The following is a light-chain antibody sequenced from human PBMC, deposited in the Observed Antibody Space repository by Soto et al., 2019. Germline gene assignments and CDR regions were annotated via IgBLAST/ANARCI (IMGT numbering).Light chain of an antibody. CDR1: EDIGHF. V-gene: IGKV1-27*01. Sequence: DIQMAQSPSSLSASVGDTFALTFLASEDIGHFLAWYQQRPGTVPKLLIYATSRLQPGVPSRFSGSGSGTDFTLTINTLQPEDVATYFCLKYNKDAPGASGQATKVHIK. CDR3: LKYNKDAPGA. J-gene: IGKJ1*01. CDR2: ATS.